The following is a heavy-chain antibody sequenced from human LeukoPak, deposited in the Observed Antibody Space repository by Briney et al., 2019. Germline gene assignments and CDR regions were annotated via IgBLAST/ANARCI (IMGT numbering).Heavy chain of an antibody. J-gene: IGHJ4*02. CDR2: IYPGDSDT. CDR1: GYGFTSYW. Sequence: GESLKISCKGSGYGFTSYWIGWVPQMPGKGLEWMGIIYPGDSDTRYSPSFQGQVTISADKSISTACLQWSSLRASVTVMYYCARVRIGLVRGVSSLDYWGQGTLVTVSS. CDR3: ARVRIGLVRGVSSLDY. D-gene: IGHD3-10*01. V-gene: IGHV5-51*01.